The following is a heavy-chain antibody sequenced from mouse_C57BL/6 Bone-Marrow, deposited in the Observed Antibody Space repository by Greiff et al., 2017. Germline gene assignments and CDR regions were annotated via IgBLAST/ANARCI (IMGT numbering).Heavy chain of an antibody. CDR2: FDPEIGDT. CDR3: SSFDGNYFDF. D-gene: IGHD2-3*01. CDR1: GFNFKDDY. J-gene: IGHJ2*01. V-gene: IGHV14-4*01. Sequence: VQLQQSGAELVRPGASVKLSCTASGFNFKDDYLHWVKQKPEQGLEWIGWFDPEIGDTEYDSKFQGKATITLDTSSNTAYLQLSRLTSEATAVYYCSSFDGNYFDFWGQGTPLTVAS.